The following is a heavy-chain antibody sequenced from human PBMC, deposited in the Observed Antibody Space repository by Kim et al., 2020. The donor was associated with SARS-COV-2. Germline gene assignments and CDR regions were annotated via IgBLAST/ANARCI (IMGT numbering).Heavy chain of an antibody. D-gene: IGHD2-2*01. J-gene: IGHJ6*02. Sequence: RFTISRDNAKNSLYLQMNSLRAEDTAVYYCARVQDIVGVPADRRGYGMDVWGQGTTVTVSS. CDR3: ARVQDIVGVPADRRGYGMDV. V-gene: IGHV3-11*06.